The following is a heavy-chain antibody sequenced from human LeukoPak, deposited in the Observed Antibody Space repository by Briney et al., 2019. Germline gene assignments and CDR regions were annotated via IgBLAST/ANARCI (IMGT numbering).Heavy chain of an antibody. CDR2: IYPGDSDT. CDR3: ARLNGSGKVGAFDI. D-gene: IGHD3-10*01. V-gene: IGHV5-51*01. J-gene: IGHJ3*02. Sequence: GESLKISCKGSGYSFTSYLCGWVRKLLGKGLEWLGIIYPGDSDTRYSPSFQGQVTISADKSISTAYLQWSSLKASDTATYYCARLNGSGKVGAFDIWGQGTMVTVSS. CDR1: GYSFTSYL.